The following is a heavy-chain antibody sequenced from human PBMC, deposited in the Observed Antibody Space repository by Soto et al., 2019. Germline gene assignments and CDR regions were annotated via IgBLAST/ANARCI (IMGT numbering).Heavy chain of an antibody. Sequence: SETLSLACIVSGDSIRSSYWSWVRQPPGRGLEWIGYVYHSGTTNSNPSLKSRVTISADTSKNLFSLKLISVTPADTAVYFCARDMSGGSSWYEFDSWGQGTLVTVSS. J-gene: IGHJ4*02. CDR3: ARDMSGGSSWYEFDS. V-gene: IGHV4-59*01. D-gene: IGHD6-13*01. CDR2: VYHSGTT. CDR1: GDSIRSSY.